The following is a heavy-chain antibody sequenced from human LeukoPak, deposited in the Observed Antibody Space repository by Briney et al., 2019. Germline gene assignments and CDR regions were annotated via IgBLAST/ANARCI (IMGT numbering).Heavy chain of an antibody. Sequence: ASVKVSCKASGYTFTGYYMHWVRQAPGQGLEWMGWINPNSGGTNYAQKFQGWVTMTRDTSISTAYMELSRLRSDDTAVYYCARDGGYCSGGSCSGYYYGMDVWGQGTTVTVSS. CDR2: INPNSGGT. CDR3: ARDGGYCSGGSCSGYYYGMDV. V-gene: IGHV1-2*04. J-gene: IGHJ6*02. CDR1: GYTFTGYY. D-gene: IGHD2-15*01.